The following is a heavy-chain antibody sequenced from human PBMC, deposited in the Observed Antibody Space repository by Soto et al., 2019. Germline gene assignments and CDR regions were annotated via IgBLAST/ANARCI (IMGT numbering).Heavy chain of an antibody. CDR1: GYTFTSYA. V-gene: IGHV1-3*01. D-gene: IGHD3-9*01. CDR3: ASSQSQGPANFDCPGCYYYYYMDV. Sequence: ASVKVSCKASGYTFTSYAMHWVRQAPGQRLEWMGWINAGNGNTKYSQKFQGRVTITRDTSASTAYMELSSLRSEDTAVYYWASSQSQGPANFDCPGCYYYYYMDVWGKGTTVTVSS. CDR2: INAGNGNT. J-gene: IGHJ6*03.